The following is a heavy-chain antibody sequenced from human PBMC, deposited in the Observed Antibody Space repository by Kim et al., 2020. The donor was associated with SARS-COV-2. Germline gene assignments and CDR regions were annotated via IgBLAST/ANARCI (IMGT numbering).Heavy chain of an antibody. Sequence: GGSLRLSCAASGFTFSSYAMHWVRQAPGKGLEWVAVISYDGSNKYYADSVKGRFTISRDNSKNTLYLQMNSLRAEDTAVYYCARDPGHSSGWSPQRRYYYYYYGMDVWGQGTTVTVSS. CDR1: GFTFSSYA. CDR2: ISYDGSNK. J-gene: IGHJ6*02. V-gene: IGHV3-30*04. D-gene: IGHD6-19*01. CDR3: ARDPGHSSGWSPQRRYYYYYYGMDV.